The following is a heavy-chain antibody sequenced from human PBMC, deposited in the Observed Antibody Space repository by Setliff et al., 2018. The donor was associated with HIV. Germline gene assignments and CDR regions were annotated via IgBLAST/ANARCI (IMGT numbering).Heavy chain of an antibody. Sequence: PGGSLRLSCAASGFTFTSYWMIWVRRAPGKGLEWVGRIKKSSDGGKTDDAAPLTGRCTISRDYSKNTVYLQMNSLKTEDTGVYFCATDNGPYYSMDIWGQGTTVTVSS. V-gene: IGHV3-15*01. CDR2: IKKSSDGGKT. D-gene: IGHD3-10*01. J-gene: IGHJ6*02. CDR1: GFTFTSYW. CDR3: ATDNGPYYSMDI.